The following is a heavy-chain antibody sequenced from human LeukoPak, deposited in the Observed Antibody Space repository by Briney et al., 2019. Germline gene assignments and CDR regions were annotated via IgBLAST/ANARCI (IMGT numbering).Heavy chain of an antibody. D-gene: IGHD4-17*01. V-gene: IGHV1-2*02. J-gene: IGHJ3*02. CDR1: GYTFTGYY. Sequence: GASVKVSCKASGYTFTGYYMFWVRQAPGQGLEWMGWINPKSGGTNYAQKFQGRVTMTSDTSISTGYMELSSLRSEDTAVYYCARCIYGDYGGSDIWGEGTMVTVSS. CDR2: INPKSGGT. CDR3: ARCIYGDYGGSDI.